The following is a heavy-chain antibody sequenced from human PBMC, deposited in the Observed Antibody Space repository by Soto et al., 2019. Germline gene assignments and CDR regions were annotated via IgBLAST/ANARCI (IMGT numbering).Heavy chain of an antibody. CDR1: GFTFSSYW. J-gene: IGHJ6*02. V-gene: IGHV3-74*01. D-gene: IGHD6-13*01. CDR2: INSDGSST. Sequence: GGSLRLSCAASGFTFSSYWMHWVRQAPGKGLVWVSRINSDGSSTSYADSVKGRFTISRDNAKNTLYLQMNSLRAEDTAVYYCAGGIAATYYYGTDVWGQGTTVTVSS. CDR3: AGGIAATYYYGTDV.